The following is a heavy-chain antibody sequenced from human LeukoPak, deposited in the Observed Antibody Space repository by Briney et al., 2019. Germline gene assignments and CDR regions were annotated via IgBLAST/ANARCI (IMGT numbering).Heavy chain of an antibody. V-gene: IGHV3-7*01. Sequence: GGSLRLSCAASGFTFSSYWMSWVRQAPGKGLEWVANIKQDGSEKYYVDSVKGRFTISRDNAKNSLYLQMNSLRAEDTAVYYCAREGYDYVWGSYRYTYEDYWGQGTLVTVSS. CDR1: GFTFSSYW. CDR3: AREGYDYVWGSYRYTYEDY. D-gene: IGHD3-16*02. CDR2: IKQDGSEK. J-gene: IGHJ4*02.